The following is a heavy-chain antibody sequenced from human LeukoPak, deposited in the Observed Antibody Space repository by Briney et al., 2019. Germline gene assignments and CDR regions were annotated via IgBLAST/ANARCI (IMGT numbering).Heavy chain of an antibody. V-gene: IGHV3-30*18. D-gene: IGHD6-19*01. CDR3: AKDRGSSGWYNRNAFDI. Sequence: GGSLRLSCAASGFTFSSYGMHWVRQAPGKGLEWVAVISYDGSNKYYADSVKGRFTISRDNSKNTLYLQMNSLRAEDTAVYYCAKDRGSSGWYNRNAFDIWGQGTMVTVSS. CDR1: GFTFSSYG. J-gene: IGHJ3*02. CDR2: ISYDGSNK.